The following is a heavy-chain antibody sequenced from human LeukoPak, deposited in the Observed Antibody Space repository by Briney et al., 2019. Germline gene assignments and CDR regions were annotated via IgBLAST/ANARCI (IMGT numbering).Heavy chain of an antibody. CDR3: AKRDRTVTHAFDI. V-gene: IGHV3-23*01. CDR1: GFTFSNYG. Sequence: GGSLRLSCAASGFTFSNYGMSWVRQAPGKGLEWVSAISGSGGTTYYADSVKGRFTISRGNSENTLYLQMNSLRAEDTAVYYCAKRDRTVTHAFDIWGQGTMVTVSS. J-gene: IGHJ3*02. CDR2: ISGSGGTT. D-gene: IGHD4-17*01.